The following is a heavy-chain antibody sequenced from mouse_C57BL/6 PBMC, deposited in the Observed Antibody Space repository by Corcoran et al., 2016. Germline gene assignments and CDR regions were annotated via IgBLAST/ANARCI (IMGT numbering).Heavy chain of an antibody. CDR1: GFNIKDYY. V-gene: IGHV14-1*01. J-gene: IGHJ3*01. CDR3: TSYSNPFAY. CDR2: IDPEDGDT. D-gene: IGHD2-5*01. Sequence: EVQLQQSGAELVRPGASVKLSCTASGFNIKDYYMHWVKQRPEQGLEWIGRIDPEDGDTEYAPKFQGKSTMTADTSSNTAYLQLSSLTSEDTAVYYCTSYSNPFAYWGQGTLVTVSA.